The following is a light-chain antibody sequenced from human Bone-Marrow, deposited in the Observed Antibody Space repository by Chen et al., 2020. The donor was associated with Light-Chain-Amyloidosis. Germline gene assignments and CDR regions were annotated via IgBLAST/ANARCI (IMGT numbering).Light chain of an antibody. J-gene: IGLJ3*02. CDR3: QVWDRSSDCPV. V-gene: IGLV3-21*02. CDR2: DDS. Sequence: SYVLTQPSSVSVAPGQTATIACGGNNIGSTSLHWYQQTPGQAPLLVVYDDSDRPSGIPERLSGSNSGNTATLTISRVEAGDEADYYCQVWDRSSDCPVFGGGTKLTVL. CDR1: NIGSTS.